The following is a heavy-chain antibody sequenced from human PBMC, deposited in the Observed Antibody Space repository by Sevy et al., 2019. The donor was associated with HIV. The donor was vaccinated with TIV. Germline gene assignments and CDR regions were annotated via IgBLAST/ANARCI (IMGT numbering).Heavy chain of an antibody. D-gene: IGHD7-27*01. CDR2: ITGSGSKT. J-gene: IGHJ5*02. CDR1: GFTFSGYA. Sequence: GGSLRLSCAASGFTFSGYAMSCVRQAPGKGLEWVSLITGSGSKTYYADSVKGRFTISRDNSKNTVNLQMNSLRVEDTAIYYCAKETWGLFDPWGQGILVTVSS. CDR3: AKETWGLFDP. V-gene: IGHV3-23*01.